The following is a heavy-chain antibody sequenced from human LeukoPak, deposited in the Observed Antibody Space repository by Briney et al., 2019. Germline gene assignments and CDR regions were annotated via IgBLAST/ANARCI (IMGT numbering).Heavy chain of an antibody. D-gene: IGHD5-12*01. CDR3: ARDWGGYSGYDWAY. J-gene: IGHJ4*02. Sequence: ASVKVSCKASGYTFTAYYMHWVRQAPGQGLEWMGWVNPNSGGTNYAQKFQGRVTMTRDTSISTAYMELSSLRSDDTAVYYCARDWGGYSGYDWAYWGQGTLVTVSS. CDR1: GYTFTAYY. V-gene: IGHV1-2*02. CDR2: VNPNSGGT.